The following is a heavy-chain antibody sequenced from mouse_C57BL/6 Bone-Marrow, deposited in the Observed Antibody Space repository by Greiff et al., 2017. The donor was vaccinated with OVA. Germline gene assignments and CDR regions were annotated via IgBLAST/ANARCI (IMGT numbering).Heavy chain of an antibody. CDR3: ARSGWHFDY. CDR2: IDPSDSYT. Sequence: QVQLQQPGAELVMPGASVKLSCKASGYTFTSYWMHWVKQRPGQGLEWIGEIDPSDSYTNYNQKFKGKSTLTVDKSSSTAYMQLSSLTSEDSAVYYCARSGWHFDYGGQGTTLTVSS. V-gene: IGHV1-69*01. D-gene: IGHD2-3*01. CDR1: GYTFTSYW. J-gene: IGHJ2*01.